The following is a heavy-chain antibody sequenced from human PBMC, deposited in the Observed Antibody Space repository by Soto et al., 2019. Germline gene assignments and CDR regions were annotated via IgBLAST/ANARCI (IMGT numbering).Heavy chain of an antibody. D-gene: IGHD6-13*01. CDR2: A. J-gene: IGHJ4*02. Sequence: ANCAQKFQGRVTITADDSTSTAYMELSSLRSEDTAVYYCAKNYWKNRIAAAGAIDFWGQGTLVTVSS. V-gene: IGHV1-69*01. CDR3: AKNYWKNRIAAAGAIDF.